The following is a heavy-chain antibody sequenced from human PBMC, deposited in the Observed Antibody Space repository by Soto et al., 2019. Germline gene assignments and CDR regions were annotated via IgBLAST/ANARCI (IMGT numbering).Heavy chain of an antibody. Sequence: GGSLRLSCAASGFSFSGNWMTWVRQAPGEGLEWVANVNEDGSEKNYVDSVKGRFTISRDNAKNSLYLQVNSLTAADTAVYYCARLRSGWSIDHWGQGALVTVSS. V-gene: IGHV3-7*03. CDR2: VNEDGSEK. D-gene: IGHD6-19*01. CDR3: ARLRSGWSIDH. CDR1: GFSFSGNW. J-gene: IGHJ4*02.